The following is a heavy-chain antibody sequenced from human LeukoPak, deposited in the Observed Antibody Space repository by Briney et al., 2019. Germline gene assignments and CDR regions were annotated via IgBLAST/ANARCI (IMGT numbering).Heavy chain of an antibody. D-gene: IGHD1-1*01. CDR2: INPNSGGT. Sequence: GASVKVSCKASGYAFTGYYLHWVRQAPGHGLEWMGWINPNSGGTKYAQKFQGRVTMTRDTSITTAYMELGSLRSDDTAVYYCARDLEGLERYFDYWGQGTLVTVSS. CDR3: ARDLEGLERYFDY. CDR1: GYAFTGYY. J-gene: IGHJ4*02. V-gene: IGHV1-2*02.